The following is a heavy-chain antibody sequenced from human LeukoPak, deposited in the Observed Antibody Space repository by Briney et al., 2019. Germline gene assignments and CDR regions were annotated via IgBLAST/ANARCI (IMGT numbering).Heavy chain of an antibody. V-gene: IGHV4-59*01. D-gene: IGHD5-18*01. CDR1: GGSISSYY. CDR3: RVDTPFFDY. Sequence: SETLSLTCTVSGGSISSYYWSWIRQPPGKGLEWIGYIYYSGSTNYNPSLKSRVTISVDTSKNQFSLKLSSVTAADTAVYYCRVDTPFFDYWGQGTLVTVSS. CDR2: IYYSGST. J-gene: IGHJ4*02.